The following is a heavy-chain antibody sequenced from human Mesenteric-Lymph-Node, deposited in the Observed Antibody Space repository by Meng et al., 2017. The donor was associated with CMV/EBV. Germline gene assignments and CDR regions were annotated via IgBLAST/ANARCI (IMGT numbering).Heavy chain of an antibody. D-gene: IGHD6-13*01. CDR3: AKIVAAPPRGRLYYSYGMDV. CDR2: INHSGST. Sequence: PSETLSLTCAVYGGAFSGNYWSWIRQTPGKGLEWIGEINHSGSTNYNPSLKSRINISVDTSKNQFSLNVSSVSAADTAVYYCAKIVAAPPRGRLYYSYGMDVWGQGTTVTVSS. CDR1: GGAFSGNY. V-gene: IGHV4-34*01. J-gene: IGHJ6*02.